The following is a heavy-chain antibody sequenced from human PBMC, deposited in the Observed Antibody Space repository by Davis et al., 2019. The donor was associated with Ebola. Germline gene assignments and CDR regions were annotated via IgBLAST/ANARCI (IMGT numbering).Heavy chain of an antibody. CDR1: GFTFSSYG. D-gene: IGHD2-15*01. CDR2: IWYDGSNK. V-gene: IGHV3-33*06. Sequence: PGGSLRLSCAASGFTFSSYGMHWVRQAPGKGLEWVAVIWYDGSNKYYADSVKGRFTISRDNSKNTLYLQMNSLRAEDTAVYYCAKDKAAYCSGGSCYPFDYWGQGTLVTVSS. J-gene: IGHJ4*02. CDR3: AKDKAAYCSGGSCYPFDY.